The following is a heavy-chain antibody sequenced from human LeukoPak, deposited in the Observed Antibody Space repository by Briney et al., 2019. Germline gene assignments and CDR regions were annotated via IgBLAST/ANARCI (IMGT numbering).Heavy chain of an antibody. CDR2: ISSSSSTI. Sequence: GGSLRLSGAASGFTFSSYIMNWVRQAPGKGLEWVSYISSSSSTIYYADSVKGRFTISRDNAKNSLYLQMNSLRDEDTAVYYCARDPTGYGDYSYYYGMDVWCQGTTVTVSS. CDR3: ARDPTGYGDYSYYYGMDV. J-gene: IGHJ6*02. V-gene: IGHV3-48*02. D-gene: IGHD4-17*01. CDR1: GFTFSSYI.